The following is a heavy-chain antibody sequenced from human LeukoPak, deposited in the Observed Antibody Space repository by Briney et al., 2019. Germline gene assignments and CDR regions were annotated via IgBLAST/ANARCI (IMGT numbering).Heavy chain of an antibody. Sequence: SVKVSCKASGGTFSSYAISWVRQAPGQGLEWMGGIIPIFGTASYAQKFQGRVTITADESTSTAYMELSSLRSEDTAVYYCARYGDCSSTSCDDYWGQGTLVTVSS. CDR2: IIPIFGTA. CDR3: ARYGDCSSTSCDDY. CDR1: GGTFSSYA. D-gene: IGHD2-2*01. V-gene: IGHV1-69*13. J-gene: IGHJ4*02.